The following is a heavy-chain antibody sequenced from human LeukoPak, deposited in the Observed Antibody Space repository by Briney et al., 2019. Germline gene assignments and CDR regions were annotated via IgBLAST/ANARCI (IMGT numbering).Heavy chain of an antibody. CDR3: GRYYDFWSGYPRAFDI. V-gene: IGHV4-34*01. CDR2: INHSGGT. J-gene: IGHJ3*02. CDR1: GGSFSGYY. D-gene: IGHD3-3*01. Sequence: SETLSLTCAVYGGSFSGYYWSWIRQPPGKGLEWIGEINHSGGTNYNPSLKSRVTISVDTSKNQFSLKLSSVTAADTAVYYCGRYYDFWSGYPRAFDIWGQGTMVTVSS.